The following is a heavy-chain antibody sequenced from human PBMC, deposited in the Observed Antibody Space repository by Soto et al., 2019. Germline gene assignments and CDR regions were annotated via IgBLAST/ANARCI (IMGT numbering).Heavy chain of an antibody. J-gene: IGHJ3*01. CDR2: ISNDGSNK. Sequence: QVQLVESGGVVAQPGRSLRLSCAASGFIFSTYGVHWVRQAPGKGLEWVAVISNDGSNKYFVDAVKGRFTNSRGNSKDTLYLQMNSLRPEDTAVYFCAEERDDYGDYGQVTKDVFEVWGQGTMVTVSS. CDR3: AEERDDYGDYGQVTKDVFEV. V-gene: IGHV3-30*18. D-gene: IGHD4-17*01. CDR1: GFIFSTYG.